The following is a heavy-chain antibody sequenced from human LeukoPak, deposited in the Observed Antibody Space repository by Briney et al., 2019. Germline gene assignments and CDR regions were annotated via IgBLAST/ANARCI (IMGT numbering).Heavy chain of an antibody. Sequence: GGFLRLSCAASGFTFSSHWMHWVRQAPGKGLVWVSRINSVGSRTDYADSVKGRFTISRDNARNTLYLQMNSLRAEDTAVYYCTSDTVDTALGIDYWGQGTLVTVSS. CDR2: INSVGSRT. D-gene: IGHD5-18*01. J-gene: IGHJ4*02. V-gene: IGHV3-74*01. CDR3: TSDTVDTALGIDY. CDR1: GFTFSSHW.